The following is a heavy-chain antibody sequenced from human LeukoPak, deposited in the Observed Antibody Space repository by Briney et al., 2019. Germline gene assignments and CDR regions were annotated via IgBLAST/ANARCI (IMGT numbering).Heavy chain of an antibody. Sequence: GASVKVSCKASGGTFSSYAISWVRQAPGQGLEWMGGIIPIFGTANYAQKFQGRVTITADESTSTAYMELSSLRSEDTAVYYCATPGGGGGVHNWFNPWGQGTLVTVSS. D-gene: IGHD4-23*01. J-gene: IGHJ5*02. CDR1: GGTFSSYA. CDR2: IIPIFGTA. V-gene: IGHV1-69*13. CDR3: ATPGGGGGVHNWFNP.